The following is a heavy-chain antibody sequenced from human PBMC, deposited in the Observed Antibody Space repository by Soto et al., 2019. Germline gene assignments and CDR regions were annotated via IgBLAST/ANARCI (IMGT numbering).Heavy chain of an antibody. Sequence: SETLSLTCAVYGGSCSGYYWSWIRQPPGRGLERNGEINHSGSTNYNPSLKSRVTISIDTSKNQFSLKLSSVSASDTAVYYCARTSLQYNWFAPWGQGTLVTVSS. CDR3: ARTSLQYNWFAP. CDR1: GGSCSGYY. CDR2: INHSGST. J-gene: IGHJ5*02. V-gene: IGHV4-34*01.